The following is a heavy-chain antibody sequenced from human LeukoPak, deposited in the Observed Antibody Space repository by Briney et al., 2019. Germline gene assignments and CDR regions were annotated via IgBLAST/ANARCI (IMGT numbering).Heavy chain of an antibody. CDR3: ARQAFVYYDILTGYHDAFDI. J-gene: IGHJ3*02. D-gene: IGHD3-9*01. CDR2: IYYSGST. V-gene: IGHV4-59*08. Sequence: PGGSLRLSCAASGFTFSSYAMSWVRQAPGKGLEWIGYIYYSGSTNYNPSLKSRVTISVDTSKNQFSLKLSSVTAADTAVYYCARQAFVYYDILTGYHDAFDIWGQGTMVTVSS. CDR1: GFTFSSYA.